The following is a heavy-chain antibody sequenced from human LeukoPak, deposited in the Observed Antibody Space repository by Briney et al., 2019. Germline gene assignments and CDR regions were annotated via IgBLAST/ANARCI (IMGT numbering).Heavy chain of an antibody. CDR2: ISWNSGSI. V-gene: IGHV3-9*01. Sequence: GRSLRLSCAASGFTFDDYAMHWVRQAPGKGLEWVSGISWNSGSIGYADSVKGRFTISRDNSKNTLYLQMNSLRAEDTAVYYCAKVFLADFYDSSPDNWGQGTLVTVSS. CDR1: GFTFDDYA. D-gene: IGHD3-22*01. J-gene: IGHJ4*02. CDR3: AKVFLADFYDSSPDN.